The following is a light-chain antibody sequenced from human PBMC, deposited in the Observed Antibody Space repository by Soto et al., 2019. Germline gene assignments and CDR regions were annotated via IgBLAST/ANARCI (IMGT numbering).Light chain of an antibody. V-gene: IGKV1-27*01. CDR2: SAS. CDR1: QGISNY. J-gene: IGKJ3*01. CDR3: QRSTTAPLT. Sequence: DIQMTQSPSSLSASVGDSVTITCRASQGISNYLAWYQQKPGEAPKLLIYSASTLKSGVPSRFSGSGSGTEFPLTISSLQPEDVATYYCQRSTTAPLTFGPGTKVDI.